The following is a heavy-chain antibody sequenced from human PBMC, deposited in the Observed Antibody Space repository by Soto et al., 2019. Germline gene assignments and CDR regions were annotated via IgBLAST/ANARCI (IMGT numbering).Heavy chain of an antibody. J-gene: IGHJ2*01. D-gene: IGHD6-19*01. CDR1: GGTFSSYT. Sequence: QVQLVQSGAEVKKPGSSVKVSCKASGGTFSSYTISWVRQAPGQGLEWMGRIIPILGIANYAQKFQGRVTITADKSTSTAYMELSSLRSEDTAVYYCARDTVAGTSWYFDLWGRGTLVTVSS. CDR3: ARDTVAGTSWYFDL. CDR2: IIPILGIA. V-gene: IGHV1-69*08.